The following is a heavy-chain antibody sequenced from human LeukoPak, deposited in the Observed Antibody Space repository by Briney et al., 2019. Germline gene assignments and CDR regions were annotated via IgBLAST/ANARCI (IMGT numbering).Heavy chain of an antibody. V-gene: IGHV3-33*01. CDR3: ARATVGLDY. D-gene: IGHD2-15*01. Sequence: GGSLRLSCAASGFTFSSYGMHWVRQAPGKGLEWLAVIWYDGSNIYYADPVKGRFTISRENAKNALYLQMNSLRAGDTAVYYCARATVGLDYWGQGTLVTVSS. J-gene: IGHJ4*02. CDR2: IWYDGSNI. CDR1: GFTFSSYG.